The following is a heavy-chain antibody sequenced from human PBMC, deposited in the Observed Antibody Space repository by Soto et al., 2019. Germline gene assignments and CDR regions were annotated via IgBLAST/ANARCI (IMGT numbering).Heavy chain of an antibody. Sequence: SQTLSLTCAISGDSVSSNSPAWNWIRQSPSRGLEWLGRTYYRSKWYNDYAVVVKSRLTITPDTSKNQFSLQLNSVTPEDTAVYYCARAIGPMLFDVWGQVTMVTVSS. J-gene: IGHJ3*01. V-gene: IGHV6-1*01. CDR3: ARAIGPMLFDV. CDR1: GDSVSSNSPA. D-gene: IGHD2-8*01. CDR2: TYYRSKWYN.